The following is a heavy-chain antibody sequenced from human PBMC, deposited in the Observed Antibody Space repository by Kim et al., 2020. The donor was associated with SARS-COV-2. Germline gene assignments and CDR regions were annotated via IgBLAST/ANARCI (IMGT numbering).Heavy chain of an antibody. J-gene: IGHJ4*02. D-gene: IGHD2-21*01. V-gene: IGHV3-74*01. CDR2: GSST. Sequence: GSSTTDADCVKGRFTVSRDNAKNTLYLLMKSLRTQDTAVYYCVSSSGVSPYWGQGTLVTVSS. CDR3: VSSSGVSPY.